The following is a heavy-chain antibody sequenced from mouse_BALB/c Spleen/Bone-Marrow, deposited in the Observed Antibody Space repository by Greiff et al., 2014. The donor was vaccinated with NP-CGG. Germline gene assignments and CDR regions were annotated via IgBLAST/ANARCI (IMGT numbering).Heavy chain of an antibody. D-gene: IGHD2-2*01. CDR1: GYTFTSYI. Sequence: VQLQQSGPELVKPGASVKMSCKASGYTFTSYIMHWVKQTPGQGLEWIGYINPYNDGTKYNEKFKGKATLTSDKSSSTAYMVLSSLTSEDSAVYYCARRWLPYAMDYWGQGTSVTVSS. CDR2: INPYNDGT. V-gene: IGHV1-14*01. CDR3: ARRWLPYAMDY. J-gene: IGHJ4*01.